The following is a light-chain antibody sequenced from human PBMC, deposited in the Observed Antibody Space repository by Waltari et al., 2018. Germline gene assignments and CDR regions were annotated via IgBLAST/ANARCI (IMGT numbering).Light chain of an antibody. CDR3: GQGTHLPT. CDR1: QSLVHSNGNTY. CDR2: EVS. J-gene: IGKJ1*01. V-gene: IGKV2-30*02. Sequence: DIVMTQSPLSLPITPGQPASISCRSSQSLVHSNGNTYLSWYQQKPGQPPRRLIYEVSNQDSGVPDRFSGSGAGTDFTRKISRVEAEDVGVYYCGQGTHLPTFGQGTKVEIK.